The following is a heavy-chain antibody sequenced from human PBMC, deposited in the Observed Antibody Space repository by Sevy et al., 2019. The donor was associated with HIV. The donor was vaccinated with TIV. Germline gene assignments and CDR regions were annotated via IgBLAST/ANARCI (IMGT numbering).Heavy chain of an antibody. Sequence: QLGGSLKLSCAASGFTFSSYWMHWVRQAPGKGLVWVSRINSAGTAINFADSVKGRFTISRDNAKNTLYLQMNSLRAEDTAVYYCARVTSAAPGMGIDYWGQGTLVTVSS. CDR1: GFTFSSYW. CDR3: ARVTSAAPGMGIDY. J-gene: IGHJ4*02. CDR2: INSAGTAI. D-gene: IGHD6-13*01. V-gene: IGHV3-74*01.